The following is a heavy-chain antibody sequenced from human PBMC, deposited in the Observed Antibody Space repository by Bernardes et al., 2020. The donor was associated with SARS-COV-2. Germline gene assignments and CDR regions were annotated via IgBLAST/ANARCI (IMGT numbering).Heavy chain of an antibody. Sequence: SEPLSLTCSVSGGSISSGSYYWGWIRQPPGKGLEWIGSIYYSGSTSYSPSLKSRVSISVDTSKNQFSLKLRSVTAADTAVYYCARGFGKFDYWGQGTQVTVSS. CDR2: IYYSGST. CDR3: ARGFGKFDY. V-gene: IGHV4-39*01. CDR1: GGSISSGSYY. J-gene: IGHJ4*02. D-gene: IGHD3-10*01.